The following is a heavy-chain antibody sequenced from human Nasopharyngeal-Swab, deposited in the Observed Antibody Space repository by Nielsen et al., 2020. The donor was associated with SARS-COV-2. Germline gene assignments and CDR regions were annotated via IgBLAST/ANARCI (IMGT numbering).Heavy chain of an antibody. CDR1: GFSTSTYA. J-gene: IGHJ4*02. CDR2: ISAGGTT. CDR3: AKGSPGQCSSVTCTGAIYFDY. Sequence: ESLKISCAASGFSTSTYAMSWVRQAPGKGLEWVSAISAGGTTYYADSAKGRFTISRDNSKNTLYLQLNSLRDEDTAVYYCAKGSPGQCSSVTCTGAIYFDYWGQGTLVTVSS. V-gene: IGHV3-23*01. D-gene: IGHD2-2*01.